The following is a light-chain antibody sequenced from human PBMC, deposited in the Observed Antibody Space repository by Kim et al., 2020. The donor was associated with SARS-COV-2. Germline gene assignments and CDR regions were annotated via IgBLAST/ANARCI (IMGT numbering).Light chain of an antibody. CDR1: QSVTRY. Sequence: PGKRATLSCRARQSVTRYLAWYQQIPGQAPRLLIYDISNRATGIPARFSGSGSGTDFTLTISRLEPEDFAVYYCQQRDNWPPGATFGGGTKVDIK. CDR3: QQRDNWPPGAT. V-gene: IGKV3-11*01. J-gene: IGKJ4*01. CDR2: DIS.